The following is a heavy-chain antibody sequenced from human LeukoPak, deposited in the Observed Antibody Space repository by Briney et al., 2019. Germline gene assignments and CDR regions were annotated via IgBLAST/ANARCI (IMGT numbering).Heavy chain of an antibody. CDR2: ISGSGGST. CDR1: GFTFSSYA. D-gene: IGHD5-18*01. Sequence: GGSLRLSCAASGFTFSSYAMSWVRQAPGKGLEWVSAISGSGGSTYYADSVKGRFTISRDNSKDTLYLQMNSLRAEDTAVYYCARRDTAMWSFDYWGQGTLVTVSS. CDR3: ARRDTAMWSFDY. J-gene: IGHJ4*02. V-gene: IGHV3-23*01.